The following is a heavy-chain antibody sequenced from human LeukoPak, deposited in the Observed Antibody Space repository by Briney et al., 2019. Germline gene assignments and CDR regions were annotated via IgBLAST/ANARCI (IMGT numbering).Heavy chain of an antibody. D-gene: IGHD1-26*01. CDR1: GGSISSYY. Sequence: SETLSLTCTVSGGSISSYYWSWVRQPPGKGLEWIGYIYYSGSTNYNPSFKSRVTMSVDTSKNQFSLKLSSVTAADTAVYYCVRGGIVGTTARIPLFDYWGQGTLVTVSS. J-gene: IGHJ4*02. CDR2: IYYSGST. V-gene: IGHV4-59*01. CDR3: VRGGIVGTTARIPLFDY.